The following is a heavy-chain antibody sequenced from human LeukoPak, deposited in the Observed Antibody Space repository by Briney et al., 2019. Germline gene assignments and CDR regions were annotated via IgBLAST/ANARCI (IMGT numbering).Heavy chain of an antibody. CDR3: ARATVGATDY. CDR1: GFTFSSYS. Sequence: PGGSLRLSCAASGFTFSSYSMNWVRQAPGKGLEWISRVSSTSTTIYYADSVKGRFTVSKDNAKNSLYLQMNSLGVEDTAVYYCARATVGATDYWGQGTLVTVSS. D-gene: IGHD1-26*01. CDR2: VSSTSTTI. V-gene: IGHV3-48*04. J-gene: IGHJ4*02.